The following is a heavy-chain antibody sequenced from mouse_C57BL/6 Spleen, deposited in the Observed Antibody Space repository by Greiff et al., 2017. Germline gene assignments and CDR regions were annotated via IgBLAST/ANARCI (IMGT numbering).Heavy chain of an antibody. D-gene: IGHD1-1*01. Sequence: QVQLKQPGAELVKPGASVKLSCKASGYTFTSYWMQWVKQRPGQGLEWIGEIDPSDSDTNYNQKFKGKATLTVETSSSTAYMQLSSLTSEDSAVYYCARGFYGSSYGYFDVWGTGTTVTVSS. CDR3: ARGFYGSSYGYFDV. CDR1: GYTFTSYW. CDR2: IDPSDSDT. J-gene: IGHJ1*03. V-gene: IGHV1-50*01.